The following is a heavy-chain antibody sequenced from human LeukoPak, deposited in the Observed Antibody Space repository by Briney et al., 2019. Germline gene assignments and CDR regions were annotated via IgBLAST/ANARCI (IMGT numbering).Heavy chain of an antibody. CDR1: GFTINKYG. D-gene: IGHD6-13*01. CDR3: AKSLGSRTDWFDP. J-gene: IGHJ5*02. CDR2: ISHDGENK. V-gene: IGHV3-30*02. Sequence: GGSLRLSCAASGFTINKYGIHWVRQAPGKGLEWVALISHDGENKFYADSVRGRFTISRDNSRNTVYLQMNSLRAEDTAVYYCAKSLGSRTDWFDPWGQGTLVTVSS.